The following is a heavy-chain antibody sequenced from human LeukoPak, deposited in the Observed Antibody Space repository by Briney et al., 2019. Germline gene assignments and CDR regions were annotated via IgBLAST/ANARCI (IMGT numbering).Heavy chain of an antibody. CDR2: MSSSGSNI. Sequence: GGSLRLSCTASGFTFGDYAMSWFRQAPGKGLDWVSYMSSSGSNIKYADSVKGRFTISRDNAKNSLYLQMNSLRAEDTAVYYCARGGQTTVTTSLDYWGQGTLVTVSS. CDR3: ARGGQTTVTTSLDY. CDR1: GFTFGDYA. J-gene: IGHJ4*02. D-gene: IGHD4-17*01. V-gene: IGHV3-11*04.